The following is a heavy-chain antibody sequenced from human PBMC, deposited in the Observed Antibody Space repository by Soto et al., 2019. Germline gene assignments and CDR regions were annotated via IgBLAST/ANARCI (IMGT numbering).Heavy chain of an antibody. CDR2: IFPTGIT. Sequence: QVQLQESGPGLVKPSETLPLTCTVSSGSISNYYWSWIRQPAGKGLEWIGRIFPTGITDYNPSLKRRVTMSFDTSKYQFSLKLASVTAADPAVYYCARGSLGPDFWGQGTLVTVSS. CDR3: ARGSLGPDF. V-gene: IGHV4-4*07. J-gene: IGHJ4*02. CDR1: SGSISNYY. D-gene: IGHD1-26*01.